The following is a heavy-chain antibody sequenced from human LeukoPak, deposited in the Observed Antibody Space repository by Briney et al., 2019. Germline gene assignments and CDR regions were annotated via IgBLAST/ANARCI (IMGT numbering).Heavy chain of an antibody. CDR1: GFTFSSYT. D-gene: IGHD6-13*01. CDR2: IGGSASGT. J-gene: IGHJ4*02. V-gene: IGHV3-23*01. CDR3: AKSFGYSRSWFDY. Sequence: TGGSLRLSCAASGFTFSSYTMSWVRQAPGKGLEWVSTIGGSASGTYYADSVKGRFTISRDNSKNTLYLQMNSLRAEGTAVYYCAKSFGYSRSWFDYWGQGTLVTVSS.